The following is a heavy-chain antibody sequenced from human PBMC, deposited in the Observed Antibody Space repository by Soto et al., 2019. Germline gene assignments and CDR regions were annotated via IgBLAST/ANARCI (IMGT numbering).Heavy chain of an antibody. CDR2: IYYSGST. CDR1: GGSVSSGSYY. CDR3: AREQWLVQGSNAFDI. Sequence: SETLSLTCTVSGGSVSSGSYYWSWIRQPPGKGLEWIGYIYYSGSTNYNPSLKSRVTISVDTSKNQFSLKLSSVTAADTAVYYCAREQWLVQGSNAFDIWGQGTMVTFSS. V-gene: IGHV4-61*01. D-gene: IGHD6-19*01. J-gene: IGHJ3*02.